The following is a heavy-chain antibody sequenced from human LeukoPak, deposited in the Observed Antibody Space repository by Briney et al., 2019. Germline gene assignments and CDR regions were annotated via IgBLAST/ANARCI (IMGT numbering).Heavy chain of an antibody. V-gene: IGHV1-69*13. CDR1: GGTFSSYA. Sequence: GASVKVSCKASGGTFSSYAISWVRQAPGQGLEWMGGIIPIFGTANYAQKFQGRVTITADESTSTAYMELSSLRSGDTAVYYCARSQHYGSGSPFNSDYYYYMDVWGQGTLVTVSS. J-gene: IGHJ6*03. CDR3: ARSQHYGSGSPFNSDYYYYMDV. D-gene: IGHD3-10*01. CDR2: IIPIFGTA.